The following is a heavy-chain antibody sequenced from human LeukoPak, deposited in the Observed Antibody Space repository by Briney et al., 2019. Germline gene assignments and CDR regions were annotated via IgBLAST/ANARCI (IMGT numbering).Heavy chain of an antibody. CDR3: ARGGEDTANDY. CDR1: GGSFSGYY. Sequence: PSETLSLTCAVYGGSFSGYYWSWIRQPAGKGLEWIGRIYTGGRTNYNPSLKSRVTMSVDTSKNQFSLKLNSVTAADTVVYYCARGGEDTANDYWGQGTLVTVSS. V-gene: IGHV4-59*10. D-gene: IGHD5-18*01. CDR2: IYTGGRT. J-gene: IGHJ4*02.